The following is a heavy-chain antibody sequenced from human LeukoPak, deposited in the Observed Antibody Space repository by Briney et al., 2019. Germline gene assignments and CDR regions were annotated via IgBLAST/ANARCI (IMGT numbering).Heavy chain of an antibody. CDR2: ISSSSSYI. Sequence: GGSLRLSCAASGFTFSSYSVNWVRQAPGKGLEWVSSISSSSSYIYYADSVKGRFTISRDNAKNSLYLQMNSLRAEDTAVYYCASARRDYYDSRGAFDIWGQGTMVTVSS. V-gene: IGHV3-21*01. D-gene: IGHD3-22*01. CDR3: ASARRDYYDSRGAFDI. CDR1: GFTFSSYS. J-gene: IGHJ3*02.